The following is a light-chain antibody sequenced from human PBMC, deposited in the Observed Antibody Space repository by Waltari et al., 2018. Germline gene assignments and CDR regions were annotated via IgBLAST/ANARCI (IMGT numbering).Light chain of an antibody. CDR2: KAN. J-gene: IGLJ3*02. V-gene: IGLV8-61*01. Sequence: QTVLTQEQSFSVSPGWTVTSTFALRSGPLSTTSYATWYQQTPGQAPRTLVYKANARSSGVPDRFSGSILGNTAALTITGAQADDESDYYCALYMGSGIWVFGGGTRLTVL. CDR3: ALYMGSGIWV. CDR1: SGPLSTTSY.